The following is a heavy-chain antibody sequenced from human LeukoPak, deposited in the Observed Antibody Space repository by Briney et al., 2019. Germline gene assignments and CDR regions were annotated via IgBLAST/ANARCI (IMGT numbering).Heavy chain of an antibody. CDR3: ARGALISYSYGPFDY. D-gene: IGHD5-18*01. V-gene: IGHV4-30-4*08. Sequence: SQTLSLTCTVSGGSISSGDYYWSWIRQPPGKGLEWIGYIYYSGSTYYNPSLKSRVTISVDTSKNQFSLKLSSVTAADTAVYYCARGALISYSYGPFDYWGQGTLVTVSS. CDR2: IYYSGST. CDR1: GGSISSGDYY. J-gene: IGHJ4*02.